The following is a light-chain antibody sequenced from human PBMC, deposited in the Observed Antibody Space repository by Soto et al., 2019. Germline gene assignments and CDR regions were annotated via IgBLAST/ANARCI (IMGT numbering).Light chain of an antibody. CDR1: QGISTY. J-gene: IGKJ1*01. Sequence: DIQMTQSPSSLSASVGDIVTITCLASQGISTYLNWYQQKPGKAPKLLIYAASSLQSGVPSRFSGSESETDFTLTISSLQPEDFANYSCQQSYSTTWTFGQGTKVDI. V-gene: IGKV1-39*01. CDR2: AAS. CDR3: QQSYSTTWT.